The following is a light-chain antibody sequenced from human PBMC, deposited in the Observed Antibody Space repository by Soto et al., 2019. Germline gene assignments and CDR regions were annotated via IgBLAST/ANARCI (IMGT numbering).Light chain of an antibody. V-gene: IGKV3-15*01. CDR1: QSVDSN. CDR2: GAF. J-gene: IGKJ1*01. Sequence: EIVVTQSPATLSVSPGERATLSSRTSQSVDSNLAWYQHKSGQAPRLLIYGAFTRANGVPARFSGSGSGTEFTLTISSLQSEDFAVYFCQQYKSWPPWTFGQGTKVDIK. CDR3: QQYKSWPPWT.